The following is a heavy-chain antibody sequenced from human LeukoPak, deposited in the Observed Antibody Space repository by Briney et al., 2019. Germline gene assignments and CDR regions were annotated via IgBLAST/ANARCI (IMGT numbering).Heavy chain of an antibody. V-gene: IGHV3-21*01. CDR1: GFTFSTYS. CDR2: ISSGSGYI. D-gene: IGHD4-17*01. Sequence: PGGSLRLSCAASGFTFSTYSMNWVRQAPGKGLEWVSAISSGSGYIYYADSVKGRFTISRDNSKNTLYLQMNGLRAEDTAVYYCAKEGGDYGGGLDYWGQGTLVTVSS. J-gene: IGHJ4*02. CDR3: AKEGGDYGGGLDY.